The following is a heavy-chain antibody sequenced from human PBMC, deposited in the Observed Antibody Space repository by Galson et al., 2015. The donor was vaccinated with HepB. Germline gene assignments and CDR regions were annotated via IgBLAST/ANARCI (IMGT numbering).Heavy chain of an antibody. CDR2: ISSSSSYI. Sequence: SLRLSCAASGFTFSNCSMNWVRQAPGKGLEWVSSISSSSSYIYYADSVKGRFTISRDNAKNSLYLQMNSLRAEDTAVYYCARDDDGYDSSAYSFDYWGQGTLVTVSS. V-gene: IGHV3-21*01. CDR1: GFTFSNCS. D-gene: IGHD3-22*01. CDR3: ARDDDGYDSSAYSFDY. J-gene: IGHJ4*02.